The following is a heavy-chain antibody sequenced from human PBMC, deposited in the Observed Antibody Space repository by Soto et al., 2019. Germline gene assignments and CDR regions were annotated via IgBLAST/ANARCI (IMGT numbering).Heavy chain of an antibody. D-gene: IGHD6-13*01. CDR1: GFTFSSYA. Sequence: PGGSLRLSCAASGFTFSSYAMHWVRQAPGKGLEWVAVISYDGSNKYYADSVKGRFTISRDNSKNTLYLQMNSLRAEDTAVYYWAREGGEQQLPNWFDPWGQGTLVTVSS. CDR3: AREGGEQQLPNWFDP. J-gene: IGHJ5*02. CDR2: ISYDGSNK. V-gene: IGHV3-30-3*01.